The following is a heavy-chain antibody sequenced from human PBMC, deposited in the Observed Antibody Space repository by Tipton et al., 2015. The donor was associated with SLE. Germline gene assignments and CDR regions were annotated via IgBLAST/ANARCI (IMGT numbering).Heavy chain of an antibody. J-gene: IGHJ4*02. CDR1: GGSINSRNYY. V-gene: IGHV4-39*07. CDR3: ARGSSRHFFDY. CDR2: IYYSGST. Sequence: LRLSCTVSGGSINSRNYYWGWIRQPPGKGLEWIGGIYYSGSTYYNPSLKGRVTLSIDTSKDQFSLNLSSVTAADTAVYFCARGSSRHFFDYWGQGTLVTVSS.